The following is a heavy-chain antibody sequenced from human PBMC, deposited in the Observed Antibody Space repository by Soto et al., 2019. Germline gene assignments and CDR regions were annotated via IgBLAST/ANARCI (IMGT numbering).Heavy chain of an antibody. CDR2: VSKDGGTT. V-gene: IGHV3-30*03. D-gene: IGHD4-17*01. CDR3: ARAYGGNPALFDP. J-gene: IGHJ5*02. CDR1: GFSFSSFG. Sequence: GGSLRLSCAASGFSFSSFGMHWVRQAPGKGLEWVAVVSKDGGTTYYADSVKGRLTISRDNSKNTLYLQMNSLRAEDTAVYYCARAYGGNPALFDPWGQGTLVTVSS.